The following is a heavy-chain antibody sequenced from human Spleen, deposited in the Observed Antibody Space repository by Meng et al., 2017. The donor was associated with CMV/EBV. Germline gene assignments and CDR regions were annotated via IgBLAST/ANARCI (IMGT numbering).Heavy chain of an antibody. J-gene: IGHJ3*02. CDR3: ATVADFWSASYAFDI. CDR2: IFHDGNT. V-gene: IGHV4-59*03. CDR1: GGSFNSFY. D-gene: IGHD3-3*01. Sequence: GSLRLSCIVSGGSFNSFYWAWIRQPPGKGLEWIGYIFHDGNTNYNPSLKSRVTMSKDTSQNQFSLNLTSVTTADTAVYYCATVADFWSASYAFDIWGQGTLVTVSS.